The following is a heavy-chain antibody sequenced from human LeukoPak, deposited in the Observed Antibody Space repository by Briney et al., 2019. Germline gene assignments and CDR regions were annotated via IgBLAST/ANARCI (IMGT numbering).Heavy chain of an antibody. D-gene: IGHD6-13*01. Sequence: SETLSLTCTVSGGSIRSYYWSWIRQPAGKGLEWIGRIYTSGGTDYNPSLKSQVTMSVDTSKNQFSLKLTSVTAADTAVYYCARVSSSWYPDYFDYWGQGTLVTVSS. CDR2: IYTSGGT. J-gene: IGHJ4*02. CDR3: ARVSSSWYPDYFDY. CDR1: GGSIRSYY. V-gene: IGHV4-4*07.